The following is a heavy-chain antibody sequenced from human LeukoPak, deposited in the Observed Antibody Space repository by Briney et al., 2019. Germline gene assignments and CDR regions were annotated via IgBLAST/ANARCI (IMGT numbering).Heavy chain of an antibody. CDR1: GYTFTSYD. CDR3: ARRRGYSYGYAIWFDP. Sequence: ASVTVSCKASGYTFTSYDINWVRQATGQGLEWMGWMNPNSGNTGYAQKFQGRVTMTRNTSISTAYMELSSLRSEDTAVYYCARRRGYSYGYAIWFDPWGQGTLVTVSS. V-gene: IGHV1-8*01. D-gene: IGHD5-18*01. CDR2: MNPNSGNT. J-gene: IGHJ5*02.